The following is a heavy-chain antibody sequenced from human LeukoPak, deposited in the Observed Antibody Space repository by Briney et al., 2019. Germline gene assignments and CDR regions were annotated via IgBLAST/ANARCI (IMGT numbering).Heavy chain of an antibody. CDR2: ISAYNGNT. V-gene: IGHV1-18*01. CDR1: GYTFTSYG. D-gene: IGHD3-22*01. CDR3: ATSEDYDSSGWLDY. Sequence: GTSVKVSCKASGYTFTSYGISWVRQAPGQGLEWMGWISAYNGNTNYAQKLQGRVTMTTDTSTSTVYMELSSLRSEDTAVYYCATSEDYDSSGWLDYWGQGTLVTVSS. J-gene: IGHJ4*02.